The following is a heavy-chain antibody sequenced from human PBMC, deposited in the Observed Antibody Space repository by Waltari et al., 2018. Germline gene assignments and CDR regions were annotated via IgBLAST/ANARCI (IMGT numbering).Heavy chain of an antibody. V-gene: IGHV4-59*08. J-gene: IGHJ6*02. Sequence: QVQLQESGPGLVKPSETLSLTCTVPGGSISSYYWSWTRQPPGKGLEWIGYIYYSGSTNYNPSLKSRVTISVDTSKNQFSLKLSSVTAADTAVYYCARWAYTVTTTKYYYYGMDVWGQGTTVTVSS. CDR2: IYYSGST. D-gene: IGHD4-4*01. CDR3: ARWAYTVTTTKYYYYGMDV. CDR1: GGSISSYY.